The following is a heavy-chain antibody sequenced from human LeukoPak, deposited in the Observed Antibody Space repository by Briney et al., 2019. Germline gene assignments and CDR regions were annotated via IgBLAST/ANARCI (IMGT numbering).Heavy chain of an antibody. J-gene: IGHJ6*03. V-gene: IGHV4-39*01. CDR2: IYYSGST. CDR1: GGSISSSSYY. D-gene: IGHD3-10*01. Sequence: PSETLSLTCTVSGGSISSSSYYWGWIRQPPGKGLEWIGSIYYSGSTYYNPSLKSRVTISVDTSKNQFSLKLSSVTAADTAVYYCARVRRDMVRGVRRLGYYYYMDVWGKGTTVTVSS. CDR3: ARVRRDMVRGVRRLGYYYYMDV.